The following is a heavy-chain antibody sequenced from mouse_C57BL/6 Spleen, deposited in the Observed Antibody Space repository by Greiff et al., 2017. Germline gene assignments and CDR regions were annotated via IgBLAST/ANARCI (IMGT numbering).Heavy chain of an antibody. CDR1: GYTFTSYW. D-gene: IGHD1-1*01. CDR3: ARDSSSYLDY. J-gene: IGHJ2*01. V-gene: IGHV1-55*01. CDR2: IYPGSGST. Sequence: QVQLQQPGAELVKPGASVKMSCKASGYTFTSYWITWVKQRPGQGLEWIGDIYPGSGSTNYNEKFKSKSTLTVDTSSSTAYMQLSSRTSEDSAVYYCARDSSSYLDYWGQGTTLTVSS.